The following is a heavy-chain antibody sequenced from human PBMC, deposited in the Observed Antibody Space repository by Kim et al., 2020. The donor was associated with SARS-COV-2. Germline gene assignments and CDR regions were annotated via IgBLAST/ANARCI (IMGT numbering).Heavy chain of an antibody. D-gene: IGHD5-18*01. V-gene: IGHV3-7*03. CDR2: IKVDGSET. CDR1: GFTFSTYW. CDR3: ARERWIQLSDHSYYYYGLDV. Sequence: GGSLRLSCTASGFTFSTYWMNWVRQAPGKGLEWVASIKVDGSETYYVDSVKGRFTISRDNAKSSLYLQMNSLRAEDTAVYYCARERWIQLSDHSYYYYGLDVCGQGTTVTV. J-gene: IGHJ6*02.